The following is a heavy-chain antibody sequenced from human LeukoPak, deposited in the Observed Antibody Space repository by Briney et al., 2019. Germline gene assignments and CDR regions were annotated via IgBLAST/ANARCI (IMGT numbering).Heavy chain of an antibody. CDR2: FIPISGPA. J-gene: IGHJ4*02. CDR3: ARQRSTGNYGRGYFDY. V-gene: IGHV1-69*05. D-gene: IGHD3-10*01. CDR1: GGTFSNFA. Sequence: SVKVSCKASGGTFSNFAISWVRQAPGQGLEWMGRFIPISGPATYAQRFQGRVTITTDESTTTGYMELSSLRSEDTAVYYCARQRSTGNYGRGYFDYWGQGTLVTVSS.